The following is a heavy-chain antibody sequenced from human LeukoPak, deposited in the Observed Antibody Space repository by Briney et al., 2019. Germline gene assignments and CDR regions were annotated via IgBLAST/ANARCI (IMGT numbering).Heavy chain of an antibody. V-gene: IGHV1-8*01. D-gene: IGHD5-18*01. CDR2: MNPNSGNT. Sequence: ASVKVSCKASGYTFTSYDINWVRQATGQGLEWMGRMNPNSGNTGYAQKFQGRVTMTRNTSISTAYMELSSLRSEDTAVYYCARGGRYSYGYDYWGQGTLVTVSS. CDR3: ARGGRYSYGYDY. CDR1: GYTFTSYD. J-gene: IGHJ4*02.